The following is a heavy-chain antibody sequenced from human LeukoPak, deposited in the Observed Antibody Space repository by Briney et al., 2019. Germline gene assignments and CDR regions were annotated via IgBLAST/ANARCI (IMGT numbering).Heavy chain of an antibody. V-gene: IGHV4-59*01. CDR2: IYYSGNT. D-gene: IGHD6-19*01. J-gene: IGHJ4*02. CDR1: GGSISSYY. Sequence: SETLSLTCTVSGGSISSYYWSWMRQPPGKGLEWIGYIYYSGNTNYNPSLKSRVTISIDTSKNQFSLKLSSVTAADTAVYYRARVGNGCLDCWGQGTLVTVSS. CDR3: ARVGNGCLDC.